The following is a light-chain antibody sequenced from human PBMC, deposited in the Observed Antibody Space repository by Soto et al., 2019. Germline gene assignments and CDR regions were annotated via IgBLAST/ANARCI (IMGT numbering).Light chain of an antibody. CDR1: SSNVGGYER. V-gene: IGLV2-23*01. J-gene: IGLJ3*02. CDR3: CSLESGATVV. CDR2: EDT. Sequence: QSALTQPASVSGSPGQSITISCAGTSSNVGGYERVSWYQQQPGKAPQLMIHEDTKRPSGVSNRFSGSKSGNTASLTISGLRPEDEADYYCCSLESGATVVFGGGTQLTVL.